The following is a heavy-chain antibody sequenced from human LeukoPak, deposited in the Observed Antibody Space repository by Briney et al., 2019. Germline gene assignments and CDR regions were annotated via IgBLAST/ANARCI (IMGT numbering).Heavy chain of an antibody. CDR1: GFTFRSYS. CDR3: ARAAYCSSTICGEAFDI. Sequence: GGSLRLSCAASGFTFRSYSMNWVRQAPGKGLGWVSSISSSSSNVYYADSVKGRFTISRDNSKNSLYLQMNSLRAEDTAVYYCARAAYCSSTICGEAFDIWGQGTMVTVSS. CDR2: ISSSSSNV. D-gene: IGHD2-2*01. V-gene: IGHV3-21*01. J-gene: IGHJ3*02.